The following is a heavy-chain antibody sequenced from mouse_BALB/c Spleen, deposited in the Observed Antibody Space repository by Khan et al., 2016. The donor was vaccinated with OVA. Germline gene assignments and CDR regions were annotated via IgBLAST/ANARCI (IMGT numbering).Heavy chain of an antibody. D-gene: IGHD1-1*01. J-gene: IGHJ4*01. CDR1: GYTFTSYW. V-gene: IGHV1S41*01. Sequence: DLVKPGTSVKLSCKASGYTFTSYWINWIKQRPGQGLEWIGRIGPGSSNTYYNEMFKGKAALTVDTYSSTAYIQLSSLSSEYSAVYFWARENYYGRSCYAMDYWGQGTSVTVSS. CDR2: IGPGSSNT. CDR3: ARENYYGRSCYAMDY.